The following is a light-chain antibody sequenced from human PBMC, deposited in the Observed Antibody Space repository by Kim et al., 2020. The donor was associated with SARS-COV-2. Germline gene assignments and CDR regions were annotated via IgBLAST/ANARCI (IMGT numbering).Light chain of an antibody. Sequence: QAGLTQPTSVSKDLRQTATLTCTGNNNNVGNGGAVWPQQHQGHPPKVLFFRNNNRPSGISERLSTSRSGNTASLTITGLQAEDEADYYCSAWDSSLEAWLFGGGTQLTVL. J-gene: IGLJ3*02. V-gene: IGLV10-54*01. CDR3: SAWDSSLEAWL. CDR1: NNNVGNGG. CDR2: RNN.